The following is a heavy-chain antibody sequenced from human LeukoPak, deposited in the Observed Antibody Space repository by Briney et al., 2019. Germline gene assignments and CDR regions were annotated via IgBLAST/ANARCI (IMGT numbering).Heavy chain of an antibody. CDR3: ATSPVYSYGHPYYFDY. CDR2: IRYDGSNR. CDR1: GFTFSSYE. V-gene: IGHV3-30*02. Sequence: PGGSLRLSCAASGFTFSSYEMHWVRQAPGKGLEWVAYIRYDGSNRHYADSVKGRFTISRDNSKNTLYLQMNSLRAEDTAVYYCATSPVYSYGHPYYFDYWGQGTLVTVSS. D-gene: IGHD5-18*01. J-gene: IGHJ4*02.